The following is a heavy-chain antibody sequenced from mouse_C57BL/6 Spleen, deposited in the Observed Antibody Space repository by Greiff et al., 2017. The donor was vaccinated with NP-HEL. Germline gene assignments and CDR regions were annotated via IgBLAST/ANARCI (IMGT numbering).Heavy chain of an antibody. Sequence: QVQLKQSGPGLVQPSQSLSITCTVSGFSLTSYGVHWVRQSPGKGLEWLGVIWRGGSTAYHAAFMSRLSITKDNSKSQVFFKMNSLQADDTAIYVCATSMVTTGAWFAYWGQGTLVTVSA. V-gene: IGHV2-5*01. CDR3: ATSMVTTGAWFAY. CDR2: IWRGGST. J-gene: IGHJ3*01. CDR1: GFSLTSYG. D-gene: IGHD2-2*01.